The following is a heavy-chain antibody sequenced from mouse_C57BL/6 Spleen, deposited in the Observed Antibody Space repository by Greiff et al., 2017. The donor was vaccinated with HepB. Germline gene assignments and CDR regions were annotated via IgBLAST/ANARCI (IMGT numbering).Heavy chain of an antibody. CDR2: ISDGGSYT. V-gene: IGHV5-4*01. Sequence: EVQLVESGGGLVKPGGSLKLSCAASGFTFSSYAMSWVRQTPEKRLEWVATISDGGSYTYYPDNVKGRFTISRDNAKNNLYLQMSHLKSEDTAMYYCAREELGPFFAYWGQGTLVTVSA. CDR1: GFTFSSYA. D-gene: IGHD4-1*01. CDR3: AREELGPFFAY. J-gene: IGHJ3*01.